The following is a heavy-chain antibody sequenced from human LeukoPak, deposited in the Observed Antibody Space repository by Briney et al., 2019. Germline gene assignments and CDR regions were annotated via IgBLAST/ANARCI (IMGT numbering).Heavy chain of an antibody. CDR2: VSWHSGSI. Sequence: PGRSLRLSCAASGFRFGDYAMHWVRQASGKGLEWVSGVSWHSGSIGYADSVKGRFTISRDNAKDSLYLQMNNLRVEDTALYYCARAGDTSGYYHYCDYWGQGTLVTVSS. V-gene: IGHV3-9*01. J-gene: IGHJ4*02. CDR1: GFRFGDYA. CDR3: ARAGDTSGYYHYCDY. D-gene: IGHD3-22*01.